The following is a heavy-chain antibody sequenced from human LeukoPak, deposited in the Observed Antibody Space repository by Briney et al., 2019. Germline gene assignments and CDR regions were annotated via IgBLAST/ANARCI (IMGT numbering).Heavy chain of an antibody. CDR3: ARHPACQLPDY. V-gene: IGHV4-59*08. D-gene: IGHD2-2*01. CDR2: IYYSGST. J-gene: IGHJ4*02. CDR1: GGSISSYY. Sequence: PSETLSLTCTVSGGSISSYYWSWIRQPPGKGLEWIGYIYYSGSTNYNPSLKSRVTISVDTSKNQFSLKLSSVTAADTAVYYCARHPACQLPDYWGQGTLVTVSS.